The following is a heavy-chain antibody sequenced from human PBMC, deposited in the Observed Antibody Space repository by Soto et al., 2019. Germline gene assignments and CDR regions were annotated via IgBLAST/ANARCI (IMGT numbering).Heavy chain of an antibody. V-gene: IGHV3-30*18. D-gene: IGHD6-19*01. CDR3: AKDRGNLGWYDY. CDR2: ISYDGSNE. Sequence: ESGGGVVQPGRSLRLSCVVSGFIFSNYGMHWVRQAPGKGLEWVAFISYDGSNEYYAGSVKGRFTISRDNSKNTLYLQMNSLSAEDTAVYYCAKDRGNLGWYDYWGQGTLVTVSS. CDR1: GFIFSNYG. J-gene: IGHJ4*02.